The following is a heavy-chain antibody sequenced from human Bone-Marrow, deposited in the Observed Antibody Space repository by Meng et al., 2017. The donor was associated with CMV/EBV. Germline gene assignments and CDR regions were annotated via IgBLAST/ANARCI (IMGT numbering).Heavy chain of an antibody. Sequence: GFDIHWVRQAPGQGLEWMGWINPDSGGTNYAQKFLGWVTMTRDTSISTAYMELSRLRPDDTAVYYCATGRGYCSSTSCEHSSSPFDYWGQGTLVTVSS. D-gene: IGHD2-2*01. CDR2: INPDSGGT. CDR3: ATGRGYCSSTSCEHSSSPFDY. V-gene: IGHV1-2*04. CDR1: GFD. J-gene: IGHJ4*02.